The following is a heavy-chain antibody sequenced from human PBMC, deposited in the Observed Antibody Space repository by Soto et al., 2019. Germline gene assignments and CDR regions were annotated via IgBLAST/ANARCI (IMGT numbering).Heavy chain of an antibody. V-gene: IGHV1-2*04. Sequence: QVLLVQSGAEVKKPGASVKVSCKASGYTFTGYYMHWVRQAPGKGLEWMGGINPNSGSTNYAQKFQGWVTMTRETSISTAYMELSRLRSDDTAVYYCAKAIRGYSGYCNYYYYGMDVWGQGTTVTVSS. D-gene: IGHD5-12*01. CDR3: AKAIRGYSGYCNYYYYGMDV. CDR1: GYTFTGYY. CDR2: INPNSGST. J-gene: IGHJ6*02.